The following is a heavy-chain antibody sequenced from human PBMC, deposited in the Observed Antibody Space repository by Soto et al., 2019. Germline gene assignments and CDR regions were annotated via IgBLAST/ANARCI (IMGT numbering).Heavy chain of an antibody. CDR3: ARAYCGGGCYPTGAFDI. V-gene: IGHV4-39*01. CDR1: GGSISSRSYY. Sequence: SETLSLTCTVSGGSISSRSYYWGLIRQPPGKGLEWIGSIYYGGNTYYNPSLKSRVTISVDTSKNQFSLKLNSVTAGDTAVYYCARAYCGGGCYPTGAFDIWGQGTMVTVS. D-gene: IGHD2-21*02. J-gene: IGHJ3*02. CDR2: IYYGGNT.